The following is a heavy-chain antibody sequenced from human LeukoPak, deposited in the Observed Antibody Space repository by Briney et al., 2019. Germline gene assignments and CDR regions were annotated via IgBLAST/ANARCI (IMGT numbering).Heavy chain of an antibody. CDR1: GGTFSSYV. CDR2: MNPNSGDT. D-gene: IGHD5-18*01. CDR3: ARDNGGTAMAYYSYYYMDV. Sequence: ASVNLSCKASGGTFSSYVINWVRQATGHGLEWMGWMNPNSGDTGYAQKFQGRVTMTRNTSISTAYMELSSLRSEDTAVYYCARDNGGTAMAYYSYYYMDVWGKGTTVTISS. V-gene: IGHV1-8*02. J-gene: IGHJ6*03.